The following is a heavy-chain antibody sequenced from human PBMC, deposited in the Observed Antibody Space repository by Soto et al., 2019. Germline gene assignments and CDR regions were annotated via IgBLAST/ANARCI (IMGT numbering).Heavy chain of an antibody. J-gene: IGHJ5*02. D-gene: IGHD4-4*01. CDR3: ERRRGIPPQNKLYSNYRRNWFDP. Sequence: GASVKVSCKASGYTFTSYDINWVRQATGQGLEWMGWMNPNSGNTGYAQKFQGRVTMTRNTSISTAYMELSSMRSEDTAVYYCERRRGIPPQNKLYSNYRRNWFDPWGQGTLVTVSS. CDR1: GYTFTSYD. CDR2: MNPNSGNT. V-gene: IGHV1-8*01.